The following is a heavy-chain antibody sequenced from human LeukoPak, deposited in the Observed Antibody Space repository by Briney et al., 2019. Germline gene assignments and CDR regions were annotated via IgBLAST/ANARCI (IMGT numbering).Heavy chain of an antibody. J-gene: IGHJ4*02. Sequence: GGSLRLSCAVSGFTFKNYWMHWVRQAPGEGLVWVSRIDSDGSDTSYADSVKGRFTISRDNAKNSLYLQMNSLRAEDTAVYYCARDKERFGELFRVLIKKYYFDYWGQGTPVTVSS. D-gene: IGHD3-10*01. CDR2: IDSDGSDT. CDR1: GFTFKNYW. V-gene: IGHV3-74*01. CDR3: ARDKERFGELFRVLIKKYYFDY.